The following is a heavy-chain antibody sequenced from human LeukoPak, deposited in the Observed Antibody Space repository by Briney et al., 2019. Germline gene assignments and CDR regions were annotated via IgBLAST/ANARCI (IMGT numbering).Heavy chain of an antibody. J-gene: IGHJ4*02. CDR2: FLAGGLL. D-gene: IGHD2-21*01. V-gene: IGHV3-66*04. CDR3: GRRFCNSCPLDF. CDR1: GFNVTTNN. Sequence: GGSLRPSCVGSGFNVTTNNMYWVRQAPGKGLECVSTFLAGGLLDYADSVRDRFTISRDTSKNTLYLQMNSLSAEDTAVYYCGRRFCNSCPLDFWGQGTLVTVSS.